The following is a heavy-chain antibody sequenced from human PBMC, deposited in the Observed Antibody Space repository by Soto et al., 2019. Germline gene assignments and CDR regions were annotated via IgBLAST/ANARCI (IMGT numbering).Heavy chain of an antibody. Sequence: QMQLVQSGAEVKKPGSSVKISCKASGGTFGNLGISWLRQAPGQGLEWMGGTIPIFDTPHYAEKFRDRVTITEDATTTAYLELPRLTSADTATYYCARDREDGSGTKYNWFDSWGQGTLVTVSS. CDR1: GGTFGNLG. CDR3: ARDREDGSGTKYNWFDS. J-gene: IGHJ5*01. D-gene: IGHD3-10*01. V-gene: IGHV1-69*01. CDR2: TIPIFDTP.